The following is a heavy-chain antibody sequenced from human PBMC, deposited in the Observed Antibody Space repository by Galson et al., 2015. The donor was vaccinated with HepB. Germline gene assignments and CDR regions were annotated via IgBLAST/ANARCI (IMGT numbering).Heavy chain of an antibody. J-gene: IGHJ4*02. CDR3: ARPGGDPYYFDY. V-gene: IGHV4-39*01. CDR1: GGSISSGSYY. D-gene: IGHD2-21*02. Sequence: ETLSLTCTVSGGSISSGSYYWGWIRQPPGKGLEWIGSIYYSGSTYYNPSLKSRVTISVDTSKNQFSLKLSSVTAADTAVYYCARPGGDPYYFDYWGQGTLVTVSS. CDR2: IYYSGST.